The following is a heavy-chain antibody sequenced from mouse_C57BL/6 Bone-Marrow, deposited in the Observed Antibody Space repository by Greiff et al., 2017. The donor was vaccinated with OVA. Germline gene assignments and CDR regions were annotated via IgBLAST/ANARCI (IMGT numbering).Heavy chain of an antibody. J-gene: IGHJ3*01. Sequence: VQLKESGPELVKPGASVKISCKASGYTFTDYYMNWVKQSHGKSLEWIGDINPNNGGTSYNQKFKGKATLTVDKSSSTAYMELRSLTSEDSAVYYCARGDYYGSSYPFAYWGQGTLVTVSA. D-gene: IGHD1-1*01. CDR3: ARGDYYGSSYPFAY. CDR1: GYTFTDYY. CDR2: INPNNGGT. V-gene: IGHV1-26*01.